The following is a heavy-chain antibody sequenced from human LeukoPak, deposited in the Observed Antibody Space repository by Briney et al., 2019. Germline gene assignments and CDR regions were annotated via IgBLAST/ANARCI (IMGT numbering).Heavy chain of an antibody. V-gene: IGHV1-2*02. J-gene: IGHJ5*02. Sequence: GASVKVSCKASGYTFTGYYMHWVRQAPGQGLEWMGWINPNSGGTNYAQKFQGRVTMTRDTSISTAHMELSRLRSDDTAVYYCAREIATHVDIVATIRGWFDPWGQGTLVTVSS. CDR3: AREIATHVDIVATIRGWFDP. D-gene: IGHD5-12*01. CDR2: INPNSGGT. CDR1: GYTFTGYY.